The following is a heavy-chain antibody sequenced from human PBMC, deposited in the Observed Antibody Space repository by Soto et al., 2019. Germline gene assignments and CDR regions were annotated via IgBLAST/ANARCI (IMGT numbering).Heavy chain of an antibody. J-gene: IGHJ5*02. CDR3: AKDWELTDP. D-gene: IGHD1-7*01. Sequence: GGSLRLSYAASGFTFSNYAMSWVRRAPGKGLEWVSTISGSGASTYYADSVKGRFTISRDNSKNTLYLQMNSLRAEDTAVYYCAKDWELTDPWGQGTLVTVSS. V-gene: IGHV3-23*01. CDR1: GFTFSNYA. CDR2: ISGSGAST.